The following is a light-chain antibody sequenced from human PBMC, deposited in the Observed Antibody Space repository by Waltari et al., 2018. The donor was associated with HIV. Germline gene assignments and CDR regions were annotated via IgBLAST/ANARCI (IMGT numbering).Light chain of an antibody. V-gene: IGLV1-47*01. CDR2: RDY. Sequence: QSVLTQPPSASGTLGQSVTIPCPGSSSHVRSEPLYWFQQVSGTAPKLLIYRDYQRRSGIPDRFSGSKSGASASLTISGLRSEDEADYYCVAWDDSLSGYVFGTGTKVSVL. CDR3: VAWDDSLSGYV. J-gene: IGLJ1*01. CDR1: SSHVRSEP.